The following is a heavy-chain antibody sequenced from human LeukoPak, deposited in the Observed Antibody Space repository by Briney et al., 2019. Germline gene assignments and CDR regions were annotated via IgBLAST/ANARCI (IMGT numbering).Heavy chain of an antibody. V-gene: IGHV4-4*07. CDR1: GGSISSSY. J-gene: IGHJ4*02. D-gene: IGHD1-26*01. Sequence: SETLSLTCTVSGGSISSSYWSWIRQPAGKGLEWIGRIYLSGSTNYNPSLKSRVTMSVDTSKNQFSLRLTSVTAADTAVYYCARLALQEVGATQTYYLDYWGQGTLVTVSS. CDR2: IYLSGST. CDR3: ARLALQEVGATQTYYLDY.